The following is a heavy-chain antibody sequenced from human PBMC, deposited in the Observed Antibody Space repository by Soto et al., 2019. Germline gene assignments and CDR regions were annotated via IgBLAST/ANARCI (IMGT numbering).Heavy chain of an antibody. D-gene: IGHD2-21*02. Sequence: QVQLQESGPGLVKPSQTLSLTCTVSGGSISSGGYYWSWIRQHPGKGLEWIGYIYYSGSTYYNPSLEGRVTKSVDTSNIQFSLKLSSVTAAYTGVYYRASFLGSDCGGDCPEFDYWGQGTMVTVSS. CDR3: ASFLGSDCGGDCPEFDY. J-gene: IGHJ4*02. V-gene: IGHV4-31*03. CDR2: IYYSGST. CDR1: GGSISSGGYY.